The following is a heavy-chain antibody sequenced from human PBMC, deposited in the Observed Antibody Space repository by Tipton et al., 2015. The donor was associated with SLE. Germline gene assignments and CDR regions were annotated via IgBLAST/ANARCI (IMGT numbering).Heavy chain of an antibody. Sequence: SLRLSCAASGFTFSSYGMHWVRQAPGKGLEWVAVIWYDGSNKYYADSVEGRFTISRDNSKNTLYLQMNSLRAEDTAVYYCARTGYYDSSADYWGQGTLVTVSS. D-gene: IGHD3-22*01. CDR2: IWYDGSNK. CDR1: GFTFSSYG. J-gene: IGHJ4*02. CDR3: ARTGYYDSSADY. V-gene: IGHV3-33*01.